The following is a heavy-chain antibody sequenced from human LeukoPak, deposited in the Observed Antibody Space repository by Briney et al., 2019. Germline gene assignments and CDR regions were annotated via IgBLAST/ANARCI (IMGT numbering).Heavy chain of an antibody. J-gene: IGHJ5*02. V-gene: IGHV4-4*08. D-gene: IGHD3-10*01. CDR1: GGSISDYY. Sequence: RSSETLSLTCTVSGGSISDYYWIWIRQPPGKGLEWVGHMSMKGKTNYSPSLNSRVTISVDKSRNQFSLNLSSVTAADTAVYYCAREYYSLSGRNWFDPWGQGTLVTVST. CDR2: MSMKGKT. CDR3: AREYYSLSGRNWFDP.